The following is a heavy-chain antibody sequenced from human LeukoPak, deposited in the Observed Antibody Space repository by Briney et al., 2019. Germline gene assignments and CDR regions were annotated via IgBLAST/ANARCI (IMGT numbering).Heavy chain of an antibody. CDR3: TRVLPPYYDFWSGYYPNPLYYGMDV. CDR2: IGPSSTVI. D-gene: IGHD3-3*01. Sequence: GGSLRLSCAASGFTFSSYSMNWVRQAPGKGLEWVSYIGPSSTVIYYADSLKGRFTISRDNAKNSLFLQMNSLRAEDTAVYYCTRVLPPYYDFWSGYYPNPLYYGMDVWGQGTTVTVSS. J-gene: IGHJ6*02. CDR1: GFTFSSYS. V-gene: IGHV3-48*01.